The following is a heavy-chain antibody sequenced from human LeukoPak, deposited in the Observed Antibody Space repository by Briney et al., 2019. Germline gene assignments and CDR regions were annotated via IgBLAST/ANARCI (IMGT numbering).Heavy chain of an antibody. V-gene: IGHV3-9*01. CDR1: GFTFEDYS. D-gene: IGHD6-19*01. CDR3: ARMAYSSGWYHRLGAFDI. J-gene: IGHJ3*02. CDR2: ISWNSGDI. Sequence: GGSLRLSCAASGFTFEDYSMHWVRQAPGKGLEWVSGISWNSGDIAYADSVKGRFTISRDNAKNTLYLQMNSLRAEDTAVYYCARMAYSSGWYHRLGAFDIWGQGTMVTVSS.